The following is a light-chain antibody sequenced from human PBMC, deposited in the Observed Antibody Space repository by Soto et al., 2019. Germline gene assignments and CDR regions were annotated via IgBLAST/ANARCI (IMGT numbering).Light chain of an antibody. Sequence: EIVLTQSPGTLSLSPGERATLSCRASQSVSSSYLAWYQQKPGQAPRLLIYGASRRATGIPDRFSGSGSGTDFTLTISRLEPEDCAVYYCQQYGSSPPFTFGPGTKVDIK. CDR3: QQYGSSPPFT. CDR2: GAS. V-gene: IGKV3-20*01. J-gene: IGKJ3*01. CDR1: QSVSSSY.